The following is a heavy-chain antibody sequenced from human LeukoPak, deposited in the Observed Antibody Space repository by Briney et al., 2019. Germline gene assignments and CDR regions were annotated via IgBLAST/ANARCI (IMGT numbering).Heavy chain of an antibody. CDR3: AGGYSYGNRDYYYYYMDV. CDR2: INPNSGGT. D-gene: IGHD5-18*01. J-gene: IGHJ6*03. V-gene: IGHV1-2*02. Sequence: ASVKVSCKASGYTFTGYYMHWVRQAPGQGLEWMGWINPNSGGTNYAQKFQGRVTMTRDTSISTAYMELSRLRSDDTAVYYCAGGYSYGNRDYYYYYMDVWGKGTTVTISS. CDR1: GYTFTGYY.